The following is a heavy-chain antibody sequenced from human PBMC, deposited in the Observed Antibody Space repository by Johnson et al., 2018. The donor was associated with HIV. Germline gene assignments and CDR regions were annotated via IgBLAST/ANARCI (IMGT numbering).Heavy chain of an antibody. Sequence: QVQLVESGGGVVQPGGSLRLSCAASGFTFSSYWMSWVRQAPGKGLEWVAVISYDGSNKYYADSVKGRFTISRDNSKNTLYLQMNSLRPEDTAVYYCAKDRGSALAQLPIFPSAFDIWGQGTMVTVSS. CDR3: AKDRGSALAQLPIFPSAFDI. D-gene: IGHD6-6*01. CDR1: GFTFSSYW. CDR2: ISYDGSNK. V-gene: IGHV3-30*18. J-gene: IGHJ3*02.